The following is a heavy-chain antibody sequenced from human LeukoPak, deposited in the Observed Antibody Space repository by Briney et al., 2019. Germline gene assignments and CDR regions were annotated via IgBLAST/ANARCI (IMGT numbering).Heavy chain of an antibody. J-gene: IGHJ5*02. CDR3: AKGSGINHYHWIDP. CDR1: GFTFSSYG. D-gene: IGHD1-14*01. V-gene: IGHV3-30*18. Sequence: GGSLRLSCAASGFTFSSYGMHWVRQAPGKGLEWVAVISYDGSNKYYADSVKGRFTISRDSSKNTLYLQMDSLRAEDTALYYCAKGSGINHYHWIDPWGQGTLVTVSS. CDR2: ISYDGSNK.